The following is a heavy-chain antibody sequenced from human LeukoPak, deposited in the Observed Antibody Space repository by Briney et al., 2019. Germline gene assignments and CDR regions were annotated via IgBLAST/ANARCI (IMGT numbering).Heavy chain of an antibody. CDR2: INGKRGDT. CDR1: GFTFTDHY. J-gene: IGHJ4*02. D-gene: IGHD7-27*01. V-gene: IGHV1-2*02. Sequence: ASVTVSCKASGFTFTDHYMHWVRQAPGQGLEWMGWINGKRGDTNYAQNFQDRVTMARDTSTSTVYMELSRLTVDDTAVYYCARDHDWGVDYWGQGTLVTVSS. CDR3: ARDHDWGVDY.